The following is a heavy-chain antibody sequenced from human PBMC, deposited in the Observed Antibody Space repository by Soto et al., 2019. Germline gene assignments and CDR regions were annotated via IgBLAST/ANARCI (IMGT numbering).Heavy chain of an antibody. CDR2: IGASGDIT. CDR3: AKDDFTDRGDDYFDY. Sequence: EVQLLESGGGLGQRGGSLRLSCAASGFSFTNFAMSWVRQAPGKGPEWVAGIGASGDITWYADSVKGRLSISRDNSKNTLYLQLNSLRFEDTAVYYCAKDDFTDRGDDYFDYWGPGTLVTVSS. J-gene: IGHJ4*02. CDR1: GFSFTNFA. D-gene: IGHD2-21*02. V-gene: IGHV3-23*01.